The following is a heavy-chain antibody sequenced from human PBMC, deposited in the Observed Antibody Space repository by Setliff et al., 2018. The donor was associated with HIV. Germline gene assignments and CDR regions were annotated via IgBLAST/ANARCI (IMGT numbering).Heavy chain of an antibody. D-gene: IGHD6-19*01. Sequence: WASVKVSCKASGYTFSSYGISWVRQAPGQGLEWVGWVSNEGDTNYAQKYQDRVTLTTDTTTTTAYMELRGLRSDDTAVYYCARDPRYTSVWFRNGGVDFWGQGTLVTVSS. CDR3: ARDPRYTSVWFRNGGVDF. J-gene: IGHJ4*02. V-gene: IGHV1-18*01. CDR1: GYTFSSYG. CDR2: VSNEGDT.